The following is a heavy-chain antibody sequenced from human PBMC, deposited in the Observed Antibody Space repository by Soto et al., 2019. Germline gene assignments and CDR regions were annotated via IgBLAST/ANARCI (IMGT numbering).Heavy chain of an antibody. CDR1: ATSTFTFSTSS. CDR2: ISATSKTI. V-gene: IGHV3-48*02. CDR3: ETDKAVATATTNLLFDS. D-gene: IGHD2-15*01. Sequence: VHLVEAGGALVQPGGSLRLSCTASATSTFTFSTSSMNWVRQAPGKGLEWVAYISATSKTIYYADAVQGRSTISRDNAKYSMDLQMNSLRDDDTALYDCETDKAVATATTNLLFDSWGRGTLVTVSS. J-gene: IGHJ4*02.